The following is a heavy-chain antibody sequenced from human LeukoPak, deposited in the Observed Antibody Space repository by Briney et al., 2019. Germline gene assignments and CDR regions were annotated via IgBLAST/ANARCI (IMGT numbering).Heavy chain of an antibody. J-gene: IGHJ4*02. CDR1: GFTFNKYA. CDR2: IKQDGSEK. Sequence: GGSLRLSCTASGFTFNKYAMSWVRQAPGKGLEWVANIKQDGSEKYYVDSVKGRFTISRDNAKNSLYLQMNSLRAEDTAVYYCARDQGGADYWGQGTLVTVSS. V-gene: IGHV3-7*01. CDR3: ARDQGGADY. D-gene: IGHD3-16*01.